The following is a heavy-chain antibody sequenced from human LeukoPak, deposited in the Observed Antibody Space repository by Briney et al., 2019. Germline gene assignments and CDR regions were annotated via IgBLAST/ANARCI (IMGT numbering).Heavy chain of an antibody. J-gene: IGHJ4*02. Sequence: GGSLRLSCAASGFTFSNNAMSRVRQAPGKGLEWVAVISYDGSNKYYADSVKGRFTISRDNSKNTLYLQMNSLRAEDTAVYYCARDRGYCSSTSCYVIGFDYWGQGTLVTVSS. D-gene: IGHD2-2*03. CDR2: ISYDGSNK. V-gene: IGHV3-30-3*01. CDR1: GFTFSNNA. CDR3: ARDRGYCSSTSCYVIGFDY.